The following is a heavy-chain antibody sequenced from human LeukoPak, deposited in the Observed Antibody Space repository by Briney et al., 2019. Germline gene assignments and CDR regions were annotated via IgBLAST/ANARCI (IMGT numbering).Heavy chain of an antibody. D-gene: IGHD3-10*01. Sequence: SETLSLTCTVSGGSISTGSYYWGWIRQPPGKGLEWIGSIYYTGSTYHNPPLKSRVAISVDTSRNQFSLKLISVTAADTAVYYCARGSIVVLWFGELLDYFDYGGRGTLAPVSS. CDR2: IYYTGST. CDR3: ARGSIVVLWFGELLDYFDY. J-gene: IGHJ4*02. V-gene: IGHV4-39*07. CDR1: GGSISTGSYY.